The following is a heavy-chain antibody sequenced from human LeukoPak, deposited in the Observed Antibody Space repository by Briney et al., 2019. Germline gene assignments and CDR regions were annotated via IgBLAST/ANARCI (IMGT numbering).Heavy chain of an antibody. J-gene: IGHJ1*01. CDR1: GYTFTGYY. D-gene: IGHD6-19*01. CDR2: INGNSGDT. CDR3: VRVAVTGIAYFQY. V-gene: IGHV1-2*02. Sequence: GASVKVSCKASGYTFTGYYLHWMRQAPGRGLEWMGWINGNSGDTNYAQKFQGRVTMTRDTSISTAYMDLIRLTSDDTAVYYCVRVAVTGIAYFQYWGQGTLVTVPS.